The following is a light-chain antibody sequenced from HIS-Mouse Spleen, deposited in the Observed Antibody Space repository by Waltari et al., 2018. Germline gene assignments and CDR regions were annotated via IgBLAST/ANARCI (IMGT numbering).Light chain of an antibody. CDR1: QGISSY. J-gene: IGKJ1*01. V-gene: IGKV1-9*01. CDR2: AS. CDR3: QQLNSYPPT. Sequence: DIQLTQSPSFLSASVGDRVTITCRASQGISSYLAWYQQKPGKAPKLLIYASTLQSGVPSRFSGSGSGTEFTLTISSLQPEDFATYYCQQLNSYPPTFGQGTKVEIK.